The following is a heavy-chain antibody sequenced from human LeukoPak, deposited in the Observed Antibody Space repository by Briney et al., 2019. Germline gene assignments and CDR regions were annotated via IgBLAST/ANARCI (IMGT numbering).Heavy chain of an antibody. CDR3: ARVYRKDVYNFDGFDI. CDR2: VYSSGSA. J-gene: IGHJ3*02. Sequence: PSQTLSLTCTASSGSINSDGYYWSWMRPPTGQGLEWIGRVYSSGSANYSPSLKSRVIISIDTSKNQFSLRLSSVTAADTAVYYCARVYRKDVYNFDGFDIWGQGTMVTVS. D-gene: IGHD5-24*01. V-gene: IGHV4-61*02. CDR1: SGSINSDGYY.